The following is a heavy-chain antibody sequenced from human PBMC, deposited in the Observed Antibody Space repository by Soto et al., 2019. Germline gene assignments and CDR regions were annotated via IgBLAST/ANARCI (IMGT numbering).Heavy chain of an antibody. D-gene: IGHD3-3*01. Sequence: QVQLVESGGGVVQPGRSLRLSCAASGFTFSSYGMHWVRQAPGKGLEWVAILSYEGSNKYYADSVKGRFTISRDNSKNTLYLQMNSLRPEDTAVYYCAKDLLRDLEWLLNDAFDIWGQGTMVTVSS. V-gene: IGHV3-30*18. CDR2: LSYEGSNK. CDR1: GFTFSSYG. J-gene: IGHJ3*02. CDR3: AKDLLRDLEWLLNDAFDI.